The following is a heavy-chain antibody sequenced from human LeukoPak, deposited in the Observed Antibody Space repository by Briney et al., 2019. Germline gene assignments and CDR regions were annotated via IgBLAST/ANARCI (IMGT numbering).Heavy chain of an antibody. CDR2: TYSDGST. CDR3: AKGYTSGSIYYFDY. D-gene: IGHD6-19*01. CDR1: GFTVSRNY. Sequence: GGSLRLSCAASGFTVSRNYMSWVRQAPGKGLESVSITYSDGSTYYADSVKGRFTISRDNSKSTLYLQVNSLRAEDTAVYYCAKGYTSGSIYYFDYWGQGTLVTVSS. J-gene: IGHJ4*02. V-gene: IGHV3-53*01.